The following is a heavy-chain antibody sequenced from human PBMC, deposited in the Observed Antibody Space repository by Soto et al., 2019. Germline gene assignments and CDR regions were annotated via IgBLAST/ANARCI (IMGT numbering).Heavy chain of an antibody. Sequence: SETLSLTCAVYGGSFSGYYWSWIRQPPGKGLEWIGEINHSGSTNYNPSLKSRVTISVDTSKNQFSLKLNSVTAADTAIYYCAVGINWFDPWGQGTLVTVSS. CDR1: GGSFSGYY. J-gene: IGHJ5*02. CDR2: INHSGST. V-gene: IGHV4-34*01. CDR3: AVGINWFDP.